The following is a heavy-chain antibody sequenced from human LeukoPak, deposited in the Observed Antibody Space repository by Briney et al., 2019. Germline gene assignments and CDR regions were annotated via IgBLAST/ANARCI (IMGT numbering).Heavy chain of an antibody. V-gene: IGHV1-46*02. CDR2: INPSGGST. CDR3: ARATLYDYYFDY. J-gene: IGHJ4*02. Sequence: ASVKVSCKASGYTFNNYYVHWVRQAPGQGLEWMGIINPSGGSTSYAQKFHGRVTMTRDTSTSIVYMELSSLRSEDTAVYYCARATLYDYYFDYWGQGTLVTVSS. CDR1: GYTFNNYY. D-gene: IGHD5/OR15-5a*01.